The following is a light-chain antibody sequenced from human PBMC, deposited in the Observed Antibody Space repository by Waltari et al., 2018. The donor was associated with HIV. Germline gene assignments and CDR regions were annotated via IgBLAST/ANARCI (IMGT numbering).Light chain of an antibody. CDR2: GAF. CDR3: QQYYGVPLT. V-gene: IGKV1-NL1*01. CDR1: QDISNS. J-gene: IGKJ4*01. Sequence: DIQMTQSPSSLSASIGDTVTIPCRASQDISNSVSWFQLQPGKAPKLLVHGAFILQRGVPSRFSGSGSGTDYTLTITSLQAEDFATYFCQQYYGVPLTFGGGTRVDI.